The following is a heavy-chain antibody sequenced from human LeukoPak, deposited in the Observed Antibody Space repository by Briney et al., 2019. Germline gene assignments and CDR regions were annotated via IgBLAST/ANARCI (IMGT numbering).Heavy chain of an antibody. D-gene: IGHD1-7*01. V-gene: IGHV1-69*13. CDR2: IIPIFGTA. Sequence: GASVKVSCKASGGTFSSYAISWVRQAPGQGLEWMGGIIPIFGTANYAQKFQGRVTITADESTSTAYMELSSLRSEDTAVYYCARGGRYNWNYESSPGAFDIWGQGTMVTVSS. CDR1: GGTFSSYA. J-gene: IGHJ3*02. CDR3: ARGGRYNWNYESSPGAFDI.